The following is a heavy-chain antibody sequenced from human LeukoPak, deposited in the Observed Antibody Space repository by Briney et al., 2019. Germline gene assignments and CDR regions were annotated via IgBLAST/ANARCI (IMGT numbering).Heavy chain of an antibody. CDR2: ISSSSSYI. V-gene: IGHV3-21*01. CDR1: GFTFSSYS. D-gene: IGHD4-17*01. Sequence: PGGSLRPSCAASGFTFSSYSMNWVRQAPGKGLEWVSSISSSSSYIYYADSVKGRFTISRDNAKNSLYLQMNSLRAEDTAVYYCARVYGDYSHYYFDYWGQGTLVTVSS. CDR3: ARVYGDYSHYYFDY. J-gene: IGHJ4*02.